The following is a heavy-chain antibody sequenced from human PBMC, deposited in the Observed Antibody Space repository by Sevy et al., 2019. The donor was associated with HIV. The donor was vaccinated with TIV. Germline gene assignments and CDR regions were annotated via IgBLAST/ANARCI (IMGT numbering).Heavy chain of an antibody. CDR1: GFTFDDYT. CDR2: ISWDGGST. J-gene: IGHJ6*02. Sequence: GGSLRLSCAASGFTFDDYTMHWVRQAPGKGLEWVSLISWDGGSTYYADSVKGRFTISRDKSKNSLYLPMNSLRTEDTAVYYCAKDTASPSMTGYYYYGMDVWGQGTTVTVSS. CDR3: AKDTASPSMTGYYYYGMDV. D-gene: IGHD3-9*01. V-gene: IGHV3-43*01.